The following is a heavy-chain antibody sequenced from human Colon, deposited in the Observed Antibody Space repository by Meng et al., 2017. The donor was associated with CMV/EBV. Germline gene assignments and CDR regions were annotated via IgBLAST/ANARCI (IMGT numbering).Heavy chain of an antibody. CDR1: GFTFSSYA. V-gene: IGHV3-23*01. D-gene: IGHD3-16*01. J-gene: IGHJ6*02. CDR2: ISGSGGST. CDR3: ALRLRNSDGMDV. Sequence: GESLKISCAATGFTFSSYAMSWVRQAPGKGLEWVSGISGSGGSTYYADSVKGRFTISRDNAKNTVFLQMNSLRAEDTAVYYCALRLRNSDGMDVWGQGTTVTVSS.